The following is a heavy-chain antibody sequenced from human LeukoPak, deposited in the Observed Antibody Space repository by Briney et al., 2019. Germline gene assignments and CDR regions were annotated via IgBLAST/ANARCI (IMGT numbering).Heavy chain of an antibody. D-gene: IGHD2-8*01. CDR3: ARGNGSNGAYYFDY. Sequence: GGSLRLSCAASGFTFSSYSMNWVRQAPRKGLEWVSSISSSSSYIYYADSVKGRFTISRDNAKNSLYLQMNSLRAEDTAVYYCARGNGSNGAYYFDYWGQGTLVTVSS. J-gene: IGHJ4*02. CDR1: GFTFSSYS. V-gene: IGHV3-21*01. CDR2: ISSSSSYI.